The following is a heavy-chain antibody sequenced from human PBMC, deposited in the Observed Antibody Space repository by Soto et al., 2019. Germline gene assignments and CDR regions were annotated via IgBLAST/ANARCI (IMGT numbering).Heavy chain of an antibody. V-gene: IGHV3-33*01. CDR2: IWYDGDNK. J-gene: IGHJ6*02. D-gene: IGHD3-3*01. CDR3: ARDTTRRHYDFGRALRSYYYYGMEV. Sequence: GGSLRLSCAASGFTFSSYGMHWVRQAPGKGLEWVAVIWYDGDNKYYADSVKGRFTISRDNSKNTLYLQINSLRAEDTAVYYCARDTTRRHYDFGRALRSYYYYGMEVWGQGTTVTVSS. CDR1: GFTFSSYG.